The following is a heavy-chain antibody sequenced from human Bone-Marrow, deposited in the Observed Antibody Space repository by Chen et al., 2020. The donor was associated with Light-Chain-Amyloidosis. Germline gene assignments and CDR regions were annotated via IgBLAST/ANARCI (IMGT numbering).Heavy chain of an antibody. D-gene: IGHD6-6*01. CDR3: AKDPLHSSSGAFDI. J-gene: IGHJ3*02. Sequence: EVQLVESGGGLVQPGRSLRLSCAASGFTFDDYAMHWVRQAPGKGLEWVSGIRWNSGSIGYADSVKGRFTISRDNAKNSLYLQMNSLRAEDMALYYCAKDPLHSSSGAFDIWGQGTMVTVSS. CDR2: IRWNSGSI. V-gene: IGHV3-9*03. CDR1: GFTFDDYA.